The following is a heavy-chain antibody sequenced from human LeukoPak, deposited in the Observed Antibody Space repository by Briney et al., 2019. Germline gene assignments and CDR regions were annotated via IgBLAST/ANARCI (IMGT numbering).Heavy chain of an antibody. J-gene: IGHJ6*03. CDR3: ARGIGKLLPNYYYYYYMDV. Sequence: GASVKVSCKASGYIFTSYYIHWVRQAPGQGLAWMGIINPSGGTTNYAQKFQGRVTMTRDTSISTAYMELSRLISDDTAVYYCARGIGKLLPNYYYYYYMDVWGKGTTVTISS. CDR1: GYIFTSYY. V-gene: IGHV1-2*02. CDR2: INPSGGTT. D-gene: IGHD2-15*01.